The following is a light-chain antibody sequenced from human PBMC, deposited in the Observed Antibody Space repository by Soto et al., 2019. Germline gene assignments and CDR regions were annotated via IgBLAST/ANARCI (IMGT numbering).Light chain of an antibody. V-gene: IGKV1-39*01. CDR1: QSISSY. J-gene: IGKJ5*01. CDR3: QQSYSTSIT. Sequence: SPLTQSRCSLSASIGDRVTITCRASQSISSYLNWYQQKPGKAPKLLIYAASSLQSGVPSRFSGSGSGTDFTLTISSLQPEDFATYYCQQSYSTSITFGQGSRLE. CDR2: AAS.